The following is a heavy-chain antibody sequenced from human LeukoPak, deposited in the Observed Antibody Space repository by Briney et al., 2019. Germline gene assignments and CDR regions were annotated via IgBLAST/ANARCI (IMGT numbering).Heavy chain of an antibody. CDR1: GGTFSGYY. V-gene: IGHV4-34*01. J-gene: IGHJ4*02. D-gene: IGHD5-18*01. Sequence: SETLSLTCAVYGGTFSGYYWSWIRQPPGKGLEWIGDINHSGSTNYNPSLTSRVTISVDTSKNQFSLKLSSVTAADTAVYYCARADNTRVDTAMVTDDYWGQGTLVTVSS. CDR2: INHSGST. CDR3: ARADNTRVDTAMVTDDY.